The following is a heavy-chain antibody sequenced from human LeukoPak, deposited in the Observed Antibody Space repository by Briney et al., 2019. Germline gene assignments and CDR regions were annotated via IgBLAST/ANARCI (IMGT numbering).Heavy chain of an antibody. J-gene: IGHJ4*02. Sequence: GGSLRLSCAASGFTFSSTAMSWVRQAPGKGLEWVANIKQEGSEKYYVDSVKGRFTISRDNAKNSLYLQMNSLRAEDTAVYYCCGGIGWFGEPGAFDYWGQGTLVTVSS. CDR3: CGGIGWFGEPGAFDY. D-gene: IGHD3-10*01. CDR2: IKQEGSEK. V-gene: IGHV3-7*01. CDR1: GFTFSSTA.